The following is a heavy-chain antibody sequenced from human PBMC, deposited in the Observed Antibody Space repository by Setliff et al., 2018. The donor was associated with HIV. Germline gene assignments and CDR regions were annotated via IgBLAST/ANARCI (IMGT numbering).Heavy chain of an antibody. J-gene: IGHJ6*03. D-gene: IGHD5-18*01. CDR1: QNTFTNYY. V-gene: IGHV1-46*01. CDR3: ARDLHTFMVNSYHYYMDV. CDR2: INPSGDST. Sequence: ASVKVSCKASQNTFTNYYMHWVRQAPGQGLEWMGIINPSGDSTIDAQKFQGKVTMTRDTSTSTVYMELSSLRSEDTAVYYCARDLHTFMVNSYHYYMDVWGKGTTVTVSS.